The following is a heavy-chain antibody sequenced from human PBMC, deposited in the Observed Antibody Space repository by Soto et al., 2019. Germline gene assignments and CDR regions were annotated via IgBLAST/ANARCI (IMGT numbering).Heavy chain of an antibody. V-gene: IGHV3-7*04. D-gene: IGHD2-2*01. CDR2: IKQDGSEK. J-gene: IGHJ6*02. CDR3: ARVPIVVVPAATGPYYYYYYGMDV. Sequence: GESLKISCAASGFTFSSYWMSWVRQAPGKGLEWVANIKQDGSEKYYVDSVKGRFTISRDNAKNSLYLQMNSLRAEDTAVYYCARVPIVVVPAATGPYYYYYYGMDVWGQGTTVTVSS. CDR1: GFTFSSYW.